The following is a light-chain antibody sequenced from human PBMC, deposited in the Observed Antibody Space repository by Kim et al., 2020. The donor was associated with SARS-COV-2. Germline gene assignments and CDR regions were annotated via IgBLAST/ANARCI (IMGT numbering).Light chain of an antibody. CDR2: RNN. CDR3: EAWDDTLSGPV. V-gene: IGLV1-47*01. Sequence: GQRVTVACSGTTSNIGSNYVHWYQQLPERAPKLLIYRNNQRPSGVPDRFSGFKSGTSASLAISGLRSEDEADYYCEAWDDTLSGPVFGGGTKLTVL. CDR1: TSNIGSNY. J-gene: IGLJ3*02.